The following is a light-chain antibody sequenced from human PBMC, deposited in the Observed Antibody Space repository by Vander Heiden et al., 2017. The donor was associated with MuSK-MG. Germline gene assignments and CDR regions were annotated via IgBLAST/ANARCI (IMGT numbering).Light chain of an antibody. V-gene: IGKV4-1*01. J-gene: IGKJ1*01. CDR3: QQDDSTPRT. CDR1: QSVVYSTNNKNY. CDR2: WAS. Sequence: DIVMTQSTESLAVSLCERDTINSKSSQSVVYSTNNKNYLAWYQQKPGQPPKLLIYWASTRETGVPDSFSGSGSGTDFTLTISSLQSEDVAVYYCQQDDSTPRTFGQGTKVEIK.